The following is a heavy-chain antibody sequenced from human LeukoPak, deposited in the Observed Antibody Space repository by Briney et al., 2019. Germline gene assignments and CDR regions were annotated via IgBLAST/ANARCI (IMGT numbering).Heavy chain of an antibody. CDR3: ARDGDMLTGHYKFYFDY. V-gene: IGHV3-21*01. Sequence: PGGSLRLSCAASGFTFSSYSMNWVRQAPGKGPEWVSAISSSSIYIYYADSVKGRFTISRDNAKNSLYLQMTSLRAEDTAVYYCARDGDMLTGHYKFYFDYWGQGSLVTVSS. CDR2: ISSSSIYI. J-gene: IGHJ4*02. D-gene: IGHD3-9*01. CDR1: GFTFSSYS.